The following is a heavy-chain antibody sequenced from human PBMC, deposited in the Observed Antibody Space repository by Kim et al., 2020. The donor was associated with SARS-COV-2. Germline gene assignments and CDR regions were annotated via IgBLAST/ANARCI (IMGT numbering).Heavy chain of an antibody. Sequence: GGSLRLSCAASGFTFSSYAMSWVRQAPGKGLEWVSAISGSGGSTYYADSVKGRFTISRDNSKNTLYLQMNSLRAEDTAVYYCAKPAAGYGDLGPLIYYFDSWGQGTLVTVSS. CDR1: GFTFSSYA. CDR2: ISGSGGST. D-gene: IGHD4-17*01. CDR3: AKPAAGYGDLGPLIYYFDS. J-gene: IGHJ4*02. V-gene: IGHV3-23*01.